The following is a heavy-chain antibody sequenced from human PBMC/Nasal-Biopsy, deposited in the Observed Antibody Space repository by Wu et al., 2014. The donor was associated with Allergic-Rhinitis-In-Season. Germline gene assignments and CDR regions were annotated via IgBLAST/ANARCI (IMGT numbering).Heavy chain of an antibody. CDR2: VSYSGST. CDR3: AREDVTGWRSDYFYYMDV. Sequence: TLSLTCTVSGGSISSHYWSWFRQPPGKGLEWIGYVSYSGSTNYNPSLKSRVIISVDTSKSHFSLKLISVTATDTAVYYCAREDVTGWRSDYFYYMDVWGKGTTVTVSS. CDR1: GGSISSHY. J-gene: IGHJ6*03. D-gene: IGHD6-19*01. V-gene: IGHV4-59*11.